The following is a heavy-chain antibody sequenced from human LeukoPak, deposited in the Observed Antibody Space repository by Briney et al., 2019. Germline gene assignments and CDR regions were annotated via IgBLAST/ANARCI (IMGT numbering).Heavy chain of an antibody. CDR2: FDPEDGET. Sequence: ASVKVSCKVSGYTLTELSMHWVRQAPGKGLEWMGGFDPEDGETIYAQKFQGRVTMTEDTSTDTAYMELSSLRSEYTAVYYCATDSYDSSGYYHFDYWGQGTLVTVSS. D-gene: IGHD3-22*01. CDR3: ATDSYDSSGYYHFDY. V-gene: IGHV1-24*01. J-gene: IGHJ4*02. CDR1: GYTLTELS.